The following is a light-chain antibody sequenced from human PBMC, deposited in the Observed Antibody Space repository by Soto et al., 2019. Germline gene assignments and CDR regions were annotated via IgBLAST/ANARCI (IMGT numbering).Light chain of an antibody. CDR1: QSVSSTY. V-gene: IGKV3-20*01. CDR3: QQYSDSPPT. Sequence: EIVLTQSPGTLSLSPGETATLSCRASQSVSSTYLAWYQQKPGQAPRLLIYGASNRATGIPDRFSGSGSGTDFTLTIDRLEPEDFAMYYCQQYSDSPPTFGQGTKVDIK. CDR2: GAS. J-gene: IGKJ1*01.